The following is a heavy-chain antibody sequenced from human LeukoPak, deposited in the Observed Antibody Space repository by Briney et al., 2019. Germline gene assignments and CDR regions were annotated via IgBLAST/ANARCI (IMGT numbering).Heavy chain of an antibody. V-gene: IGHV5-51*01. CDR2: IYPGDSDT. Sequence: GESLKISCKCSGYSFTSYWIGLVRQMPGKGLEWMGIIYPGDSDTIYSPSFQGQVTTRGDKSLSTAYLQWSSLKASDTAMYYCARHRGSIRGSYSYYYYMDVWGKGTTVTVSS. CDR1: GYSFTSYW. CDR3: ARHRGSIRGSYSYYYYMDV. J-gene: IGHJ6*03. D-gene: IGHD3-10*01.